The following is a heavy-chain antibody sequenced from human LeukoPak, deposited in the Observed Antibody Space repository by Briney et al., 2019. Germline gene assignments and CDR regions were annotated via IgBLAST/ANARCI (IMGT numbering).Heavy chain of an antibody. J-gene: IGHJ5*02. CDR2: INHSGST. D-gene: IGHD3-16*02. CDR1: GGSFSGYY. V-gene: IGHV4-34*01. CDR3: ARGNYDYVWGSYRYTYNWFDP. Sequence: SSETLSLTCAVYGGSFSGYYWSWIRQPPGKGLEWIGEINHSGSTNYNPSLKSRVTISVDTSKNQFSLKLSSVTAADTAVYYCARGNYDYVWGSYRYTYNWFDPWGQGTLVTVSS.